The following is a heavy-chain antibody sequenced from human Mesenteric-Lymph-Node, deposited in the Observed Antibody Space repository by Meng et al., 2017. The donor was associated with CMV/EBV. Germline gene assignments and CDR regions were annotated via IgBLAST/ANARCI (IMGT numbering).Heavy chain of an antibody. J-gene: IGHJ4*02. CDR2: ISHNSGYT. Sequence: TFPDDDINWGRQATGRGLERKGKISHNSGYTDYTESIQGKVTINRNTTRNTDYVELNSLRTEDAAVDYCARVFSAIVDTTRPYYFDYWGQGTLVTVSS. CDR3: ARVFSAIVDTTRPYYFDY. D-gene: IGHD5-12*01. CDR1: TFPDDD. V-gene: IGHV1-8*01.